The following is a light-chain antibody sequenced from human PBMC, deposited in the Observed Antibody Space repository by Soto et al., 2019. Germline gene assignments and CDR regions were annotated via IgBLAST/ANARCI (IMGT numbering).Light chain of an antibody. Sequence: EIELTQSRGTLSLSQGERATLSCSVSQSVSSSYLAWYQQKPRQAPRLLLYGASSRATGIPDRFSGSGSGTDFTLTISRLEPEDFAVYYCQQYGSSPIPFGQGRRLEIK. CDR3: QQYGSSPIP. CDR2: GAS. CDR1: QSVSSSY. V-gene: IGKV3-20*01. J-gene: IGKJ5*01.